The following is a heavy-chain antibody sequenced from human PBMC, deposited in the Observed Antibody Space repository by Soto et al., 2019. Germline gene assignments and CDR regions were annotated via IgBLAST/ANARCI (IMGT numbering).Heavy chain of an antibody. CDR3: ARVRFMITFGGVIDIPSTPDY. V-gene: IGHV1-18*01. J-gene: IGHJ4*02. D-gene: IGHD3-16*02. CDR1: GYTFTSYG. CDR2: ISAYNGNT. Sequence: GASVKVSCKASGYTFTSYGISWVRQAPGQGLEWMGWISAYNGNTNYAQKLQGRVTMTTDTSTSTAYMELRSLRSDDTAVYYCARVRFMITFGGVIDIPSTPDYWGQGTLVTASS.